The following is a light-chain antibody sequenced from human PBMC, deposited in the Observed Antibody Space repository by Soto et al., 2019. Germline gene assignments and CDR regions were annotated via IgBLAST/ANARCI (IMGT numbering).Light chain of an antibody. V-gene: IGKV1-39*01. Sequence: DIQMTQSPSSLSASVGDIVTITCRASQSISSYLNWYQQKPGKAPKLLIYAASSLQSGVPSRFSGSGSGTDFTLTISSLQPEDFATYYCQQSYRTPPITFGQGTRLEIK. J-gene: IGKJ5*01. CDR1: QSISSY. CDR3: QQSYRTPPIT. CDR2: AAS.